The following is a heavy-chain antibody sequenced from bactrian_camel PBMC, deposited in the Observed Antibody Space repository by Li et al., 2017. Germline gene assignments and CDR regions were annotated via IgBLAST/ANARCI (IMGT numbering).Heavy chain of an antibody. D-gene: IGHD1*01. J-gene: IGHJ4*01. Sequence: QLVESGGGSVQAGGSLRLSCASSGSIYGTLCMGWVRQAPGKEREGVATINSYGDTNYADSVKSRFTISRDHYKSEIYLEMKNLKPEDTGIYYCAAASGGFCFMFINGRQRVSDLRGYWGQGTQVTVS. CDR2: INSYGDT. CDR3: AAASGGFCFMFINGRQRVSDLRGY. V-gene: IGHV3S53*01. CDR1: GSIYGTLC.